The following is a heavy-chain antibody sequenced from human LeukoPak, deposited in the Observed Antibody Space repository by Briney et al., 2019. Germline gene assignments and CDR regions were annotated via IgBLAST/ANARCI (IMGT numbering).Heavy chain of an antibody. D-gene: IGHD4-17*01. V-gene: IGHV4-30-4*01. CDR1: GGSISSGDYY. CDR2: IYYSGST. J-gene: IGHJ1*01. Sequence: SETLSLTCTVSGGSISSGDYYWSWIRQPPGKGLEWIGYIYYSGSTYYNPSLKSRVTISVDTSKNQFSLKLSSVTAADTAVYYCARGTTVTQYFQHWGQGTLVTVSS. CDR3: ARGTTVTQYFQH.